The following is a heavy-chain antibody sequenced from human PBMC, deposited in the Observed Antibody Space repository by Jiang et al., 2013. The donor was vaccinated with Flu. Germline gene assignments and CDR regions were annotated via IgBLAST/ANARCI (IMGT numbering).Heavy chain of an antibody. CDR2: LSSGGSPI. V-gene: IGHV3-48*03. Sequence: VQLLESGGALVQPGGSLRLSCAASGFSFSSYEMNWVRQAPGKGLEWVSYLSSGGSPIYYADSVRGRFTISRDNAKNSLYLQMNSLRAEDTAVYYCARIFHYYGMDVWGQGTTVTVSS. CDR3: ARIFHYYGMDV. J-gene: IGHJ6*02. CDR1: GFSFSSYE.